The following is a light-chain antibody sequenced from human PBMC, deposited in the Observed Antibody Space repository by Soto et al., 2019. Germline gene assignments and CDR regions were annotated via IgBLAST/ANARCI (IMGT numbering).Light chain of an antibody. V-gene: IGKV3-15*01. Sequence: EIVMTQSPATLSVSPGERATLSCRASQSISNNLAWYHQRPGQAPRLLIYGASTKATGIPARFSSSGSGTEFTHTISSLQSEDFAVYYCQQYNNWWTFGQGTRVEIK. CDR1: QSISNN. J-gene: IGKJ1*01. CDR2: GAS. CDR3: QQYNNWWT.